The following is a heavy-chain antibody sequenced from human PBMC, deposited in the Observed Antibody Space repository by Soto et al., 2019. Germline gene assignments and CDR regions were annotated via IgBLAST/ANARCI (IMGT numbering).Heavy chain of an antibody. V-gene: IGHV4-34*01. CDR2: INHSGST. Sequence: PSETLSLTCAVYGGSFSGYYWSWIRQPPGKGLEWIGEINHSGSTNYNPSLKSRVTILVDTSKNQFSLKLSSVTAADTAVYYCARAVWVPAAMQYYFDYWGQGTLVTVSS. CDR3: ARAVWVPAAMQYYFDY. J-gene: IGHJ4*02. CDR1: GGSFSGYY. D-gene: IGHD2-2*01.